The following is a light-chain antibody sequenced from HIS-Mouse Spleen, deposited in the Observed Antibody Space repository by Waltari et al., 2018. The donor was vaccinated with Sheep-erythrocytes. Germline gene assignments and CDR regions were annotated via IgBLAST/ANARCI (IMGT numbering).Light chain of an antibody. Sequence: QSALTQPASVSGSPGQSITISCTGTSSDVGGYNYVSWYQQHPGKAPKLMIYEVRNRPSGVSNRFSGSKSGNTASLTISVLQAEDEADYYCSSYTSSSTQVFGGGTKLTVL. CDR1: SSDVGGYNY. CDR3: SSYTSSSTQV. V-gene: IGLV2-14*01. CDR2: EVR. J-gene: IGLJ2*01.